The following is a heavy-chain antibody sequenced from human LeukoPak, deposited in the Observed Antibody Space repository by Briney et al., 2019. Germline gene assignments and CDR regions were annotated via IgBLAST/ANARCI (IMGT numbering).Heavy chain of an antibody. D-gene: IGHD3-9*01. CDR2: INPSGGST. V-gene: IGHV1-46*01. Sequence: ASVKVSCKASGYTFTSYYMHWVRQAPGQGLEWMGIINPSGGSTSYAQKFQGRVTMTRDTSTSTVYMELGSLSSEDTAVYYCARDGEYDIRTDWGQGTLVTVSS. CDR3: ARDGEYDIRTD. CDR1: GYTFTSYY. J-gene: IGHJ4*02.